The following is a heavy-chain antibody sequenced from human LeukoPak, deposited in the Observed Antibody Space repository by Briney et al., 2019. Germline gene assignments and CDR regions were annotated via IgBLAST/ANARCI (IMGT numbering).Heavy chain of an antibody. CDR1: GGSISSGGYS. D-gene: IGHD6-6*01. J-gene: IGHJ4*02. CDR2: IYHSGST. V-gene: IGHV4-30-2*01. CDR3: AREEYSSSEIGY. Sequence: PSETLSLTCAVSGGSISSGGYSWSWIRQPPGKGLEWIGYIYHSGSTYYNPSLKSRVTISVDRSKNQFSLKLSSVTAADTAVYYCAREEYSSSEIGYWGQGTLVTVSS.